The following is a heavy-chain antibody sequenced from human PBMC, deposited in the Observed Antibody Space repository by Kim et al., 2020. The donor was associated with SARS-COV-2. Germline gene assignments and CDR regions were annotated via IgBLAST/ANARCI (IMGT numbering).Heavy chain of an antibody. J-gene: IGHJ3*02. Sequence: SETLSLTCTVSGGSISSGGYYWSWIRQHPGKGLEWIGYIYYSGSTYYNPSLKSRVTISVDTSKNQFSLKLSSVTAADTAVYYCARGYYDYVWGSYRFDAFDIWGQGTMVTVSS. CDR2: IYYSGST. D-gene: IGHD3-16*02. V-gene: IGHV4-31*03. CDR1: GGSISSGGYY. CDR3: ARGYYDYVWGSYRFDAFDI.